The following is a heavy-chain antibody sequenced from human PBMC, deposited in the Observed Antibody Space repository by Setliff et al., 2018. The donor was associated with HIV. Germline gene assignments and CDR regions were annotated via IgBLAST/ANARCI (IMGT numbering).Heavy chain of an antibody. V-gene: IGHV3-74*01. CDR1: GFTFSSYW. J-gene: IGHJ4*02. CDR3: AKELAASGLGYFDS. CDR2: INSDGSST. Sequence: PGGSLRLSCAASGFTFSSYWMHWVRQAPGKGLVWVSRINSDGSSTSYADSVKGRFTISRDNAKNTLYLQMNSLRAEDTAVYYCAKELAASGLGYFDSWGRGILVTVSS. D-gene: IGHD3-22*01.